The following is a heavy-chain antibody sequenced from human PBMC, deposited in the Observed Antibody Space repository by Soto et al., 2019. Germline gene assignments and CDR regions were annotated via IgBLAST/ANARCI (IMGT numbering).Heavy chain of an antibody. CDR2: INQDGNEK. J-gene: IGHJ6*02. CDR3: ARGNAMDV. V-gene: IGHV3-7*01. CDR1: GFTFSTCW. Sequence: PGGSLRLSCAASGFTFSTCWMTWVRQAAGKGLEWVADINQDGNEKYYVDSVKGRFTISRDNAKNSLNLHMNSLRAEDTAVYYCARGNAMDVWAQGTTVTVSS.